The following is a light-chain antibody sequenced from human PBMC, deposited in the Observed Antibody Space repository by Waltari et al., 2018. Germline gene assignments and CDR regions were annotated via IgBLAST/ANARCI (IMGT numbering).Light chain of an antibody. J-gene: IGLJ1*01. CDR3: SSYTSSSTLPYV. V-gene: IGLV2-14*01. CDR1: SSDVGAYNF. CDR2: EVI. Sequence: QSALTQPASVSGSPGQSITISCTGTSSDVGAYNFVSWYQQHPGKAPKVMIYEVINRASGVSNRFAGAKSGNTASRTISGLQAEDEADYYCSSYTSSSTLPYVFGTGTKVSVL.